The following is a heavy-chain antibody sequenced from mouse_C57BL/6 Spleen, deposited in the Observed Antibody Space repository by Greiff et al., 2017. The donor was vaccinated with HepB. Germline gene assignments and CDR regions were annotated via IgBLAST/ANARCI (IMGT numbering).Heavy chain of an antibody. V-gene: IGHV1-64*01. Sequence: QVQLQQPGAELVKPGASVKLSCKASGYTFTSYWMHWVKQRPGQGLEWIGMIHPNSGSTNYNEKFKSKATLTVDKSSSTSYMQLISLTSEDSAVYYCARYDYYGSSFFDYWGQGTTLTVSS. CDR3: ARYDYYGSSFFDY. CDR2: IHPNSGST. J-gene: IGHJ2*01. CDR1: GYTFTSYW. D-gene: IGHD1-1*01.